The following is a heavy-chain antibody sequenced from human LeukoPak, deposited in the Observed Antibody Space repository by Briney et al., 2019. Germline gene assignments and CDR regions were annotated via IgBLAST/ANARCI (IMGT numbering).Heavy chain of an antibody. CDR3: ARDLGGTTGTNSYFDY. Sequence: SVKVSCKASGGTFSSYAISRVRQAPGQGLEWMGGIIPIFGTANYAQKFQGRVTITADESTSTAYMELSSLRSEDTAVYYCARDLGGTTGTNSYFDYWGQGTLVTVSS. J-gene: IGHJ4*02. V-gene: IGHV1-69*01. CDR2: IIPIFGTA. CDR1: GGTFSSYA. D-gene: IGHD1-1*01.